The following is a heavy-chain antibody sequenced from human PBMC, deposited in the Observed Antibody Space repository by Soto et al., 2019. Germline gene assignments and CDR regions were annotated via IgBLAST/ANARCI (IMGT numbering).Heavy chain of an antibody. Sequence: QVQLVESGGGVVQPGRSLRLSCAASGFTFSSYGMHWVRQAPGKGLEWVAVIWYDGSNKYYADSVKGRFTISRDNSKNPRYLQMNSLRAEDTAVYYCARDPANWDFDYWGQGTLVTVSS. V-gene: IGHV3-33*01. CDR1: GFTFSSYG. D-gene: IGHD7-27*01. CDR2: IWYDGSNK. J-gene: IGHJ4*02. CDR3: ARDPANWDFDY.